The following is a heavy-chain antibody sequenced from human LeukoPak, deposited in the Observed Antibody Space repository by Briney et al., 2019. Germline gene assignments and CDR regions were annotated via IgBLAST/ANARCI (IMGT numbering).Heavy chain of an antibody. Sequence: GGSLRLSCAASGFTFSSYAMSWVRQAPGKGLEWVSAISGSGGSTYYADSVKGRFTISRDNSKDTLYLQMNSLRAEDTAVYYCAKRIQLWSDFDYWGQGTLVTVSS. D-gene: IGHD5-18*01. J-gene: IGHJ4*02. CDR1: GFTFSSYA. CDR3: AKRIQLWSDFDY. V-gene: IGHV3-23*01. CDR2: ISGSGGST.